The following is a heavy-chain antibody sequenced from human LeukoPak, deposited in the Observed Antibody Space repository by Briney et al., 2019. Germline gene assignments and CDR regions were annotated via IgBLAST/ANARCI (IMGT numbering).Heavy chain of an antibody. CDR3: ARGRRRGVVVPAASNYFDY. J-gene: IGHJ4*02. Sequence: KPSETLSLTCAVYGGSFSGYYWSWIRQPPGKGLEWIGEINHSGSTNYNPSLKSRVTISVDTSKNQFSLKLSSVTAADTAVYYCARGRRRGVVVPAASNYFDYWGQGTLFTVSS. CDR2: INHSGST. CDR1: GGSFSGYY. V-gene: IGHV4-34*01. D-gene: IGHD2-2*01.